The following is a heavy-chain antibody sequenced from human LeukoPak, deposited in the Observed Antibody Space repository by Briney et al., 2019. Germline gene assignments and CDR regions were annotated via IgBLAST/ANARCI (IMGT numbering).Heavy chain of an antibody. Sequence: SETLSLTCSVSGDSLSSYYWSWIRQPPGKGLEWIGYIYYSGSTNYNPSLKSRVTISVDTSKNQFSLKLSSVTAADTAVYYCARVYFLALNYDILTGAYYFDYWGQGTLVTVSS. CDR1: GDSLSSYY. CDR2: IYYSGST. V-gene: IGHV4-59*01. J-gene: IGHJ4*02. CDR3: ARVYFLALNYDILTGAYYFDY. D-gene: IGHD3-9*01.